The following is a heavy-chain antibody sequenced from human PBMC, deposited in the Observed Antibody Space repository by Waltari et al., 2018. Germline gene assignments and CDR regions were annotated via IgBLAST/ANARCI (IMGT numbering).Heavy chain of an antibody. V-gene: IGHV4-39*01. CDR1: GAPISTDGYY. J-gene: IGHJ4*02. Sequence: QLQMQESGPGLVKPSETLSLTCTVTGAPISTDGYYWAWIRQPPGKGQEWIGSIYFRGSTHYNPSLKSRVSISVDTSKNQFSLKLSSVTAADTAIYYCARLVEGATTDYWGQGTLVTVSS. CDR3: ARLVEGATTDY. CDR2: IYFRGST. D-gene: IGHD1-26*01.